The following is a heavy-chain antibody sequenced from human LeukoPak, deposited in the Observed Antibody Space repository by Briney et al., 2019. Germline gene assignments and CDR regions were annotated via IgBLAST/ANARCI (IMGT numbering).Heavy chain of an antibody. CDR3: ASVVVVAATPGYSYGYDYYYGMDV. Sequence: ASVKVSCKASGYTFTSYGISWVRQAPGQGLEWMGRIIPIFGIANYAQKFQGRVTITADKSTSTAYMELSSLRSEDTAVYYCASVVVVAATPGYSYGYDYYYGMDVWGQGTTVTVSS. CDR1: GYTFTSYG. CDR2: IIPIFGIA. J-gene: IGHJ6*02. V-gene: IGHV1-69*04. D-gene: IGHD2-15*01.